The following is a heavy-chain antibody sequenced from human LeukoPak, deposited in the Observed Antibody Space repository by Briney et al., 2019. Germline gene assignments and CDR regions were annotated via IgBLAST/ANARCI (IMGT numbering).Heavy chain of an antibody. CDR1: GGTFSSYT. V-gene: IGHV1-69*02. Sequence: ASVKVSCKASGGTFSSYTISWVRQAPGQGLEWMGRIIPILGIANYAQKFQGRVTITADKSTSTAYMELSRLRSEDTAVYYCARGGCSSTSCVNWFDPWGQGTLVTVSS. CDR2: IIPILGIA. CDR3: ARGGCSSTSCVNWFDP. J-gene: IGHJ5*02. D-gene: IGHD2-2*01.